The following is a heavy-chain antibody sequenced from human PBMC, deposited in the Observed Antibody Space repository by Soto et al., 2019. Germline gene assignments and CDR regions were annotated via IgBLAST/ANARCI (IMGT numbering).Heavy chain of an antibody. V-gene: IGHV4-30-2*01. CDR1: GASITFGGYS. CDR2: INHLETT. J-gene: IGHJ4*02. CDR3: ARGGGSDSFDY. D-gene: IGHD1-26*01. Sequence: SETLSLTCTVSGASITFGGYSWSWIRQTPGKGLEWIGYINHLETTFYNPSFESRLTLSTDRAKNQFSLKLHSMSAADRAVYFCARGGGSDSFDYWGQGILVTVS.